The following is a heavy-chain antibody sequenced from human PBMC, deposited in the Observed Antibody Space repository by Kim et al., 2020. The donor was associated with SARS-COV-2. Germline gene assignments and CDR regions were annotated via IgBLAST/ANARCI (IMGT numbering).Heavy chain of an antibody. D-gene: IGHD2-21*02. CDR1: GFTVSSNY. Sequence: GGSLRLSCAASGFTVSSNYMSWVRQAPGKGLEWVSVIYSGGSTYYADSVKGRFTISRHNSKNTLYLQMNSLRAEDTAVYYCARGVTAPHGEYFQHWGQGTLVTVSS. V-gene: IGHV3-53*04. CDR3: ARGVTAPHGEYFQH. J-gene: IGHJ1*01. CDR2: IYSGGST.